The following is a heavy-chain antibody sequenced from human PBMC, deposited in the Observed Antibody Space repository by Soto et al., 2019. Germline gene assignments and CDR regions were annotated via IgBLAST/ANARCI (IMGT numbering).Heavy chain of an antibody. CDR3: AREFYCAGPTCPRAFDS. J-gene: IGHJ4*02. CDR2: IIPILGIA. D-gene: IGHD2-21*01. CDR1: GGTFSSYT. Sequence: GASVKVSCKASGGTFSSYTISWVRQAPGQGLEWMGRIIPILGIANYAQKFQGRVTITADKSTSTAYMELSSLRREDTAVYFCAREFYCAGPTCPRAFDSWGQGPLVTVSS. V-gene: IGHV1-69*04.